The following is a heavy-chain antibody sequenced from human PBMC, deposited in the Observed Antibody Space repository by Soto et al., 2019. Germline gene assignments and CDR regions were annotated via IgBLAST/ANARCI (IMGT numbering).Heavy chain of an antibody. CDR1: GDSISAYS. Sequence: PSETLSLTCTVSGDSISAYSWSWVRQPPGKGLEWIGNIHYNGNTKYNPSLKSRVTMSVDTSKNQFSLKLSSVTAADTAVYYCARAGYYYDSSGQSGWFDPWGQGTLVTVSS. D-gene: IGHD3-22*01. J-gene: IGHJ5*02. CDR3: ARAGYYYDSSGQSGWFDP. CDR2: IHYNGNT. V-gene: IGHV4-59*01.